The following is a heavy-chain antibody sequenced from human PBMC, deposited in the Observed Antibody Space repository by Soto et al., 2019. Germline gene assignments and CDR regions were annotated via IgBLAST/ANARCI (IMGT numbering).Heavy chain of an antibody. CDR2: VYHTGST. J-gene: IGHJ3*02. CDR3: ARTQLGSFDI. D-gene: IGHD3-16*01. V-gene: IGHV4-59*01. Sequence: SETLSLTCSVSGGSLSTYYWSWIRQPPGKGLEWIGYVYHTGSTNYSPSLTSRVTMSVDTSKNHFSLRLRSGTAADTAVYYCARTQLGSFDIWGQGTMVTVSS. CDR1: GGSLSTYY.